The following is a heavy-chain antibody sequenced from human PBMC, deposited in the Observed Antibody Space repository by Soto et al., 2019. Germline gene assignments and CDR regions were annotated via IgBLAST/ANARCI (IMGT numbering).Heavy chain of an antibody. V-gene: IGHV1-3*01. J-gene: IGHJ6*02. CDR2: INAGNGNT. CDR3: ARGRGYYDILTGYYDYYYYGMDV. D-gene: IGHD3-9*01. Sequence: GASVKVSCKASGYTFTSYSMHWVRQAPGQRLEWMGWINAGNGNTKYSQKFQGRVTITRDTSASTAYMELSSLRSEDTAVYYCARGRGYYDILTGYYDYYYYGMDVWGQGTTVTVSS. CDR1: GYTFTSYS.